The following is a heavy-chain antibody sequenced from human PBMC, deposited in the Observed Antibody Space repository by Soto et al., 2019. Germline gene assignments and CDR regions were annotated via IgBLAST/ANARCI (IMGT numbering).Heavy chain of an antibody. Sequence: TSETLSLTCTVSGGSISSGGYYWSWIRQQPGKSMERIGYIYYSGSTYYNPSLKSRVTISVDTSKNQFSLKLSSVTAADTAVYYCARDRFGPDYNWFDPWGQGTLVTVSS. J-gene: IGHJ5*02. D-gene: IGHD3-10*01. CDR3: ARDRFGPDYNWFDP. CDR2: IYYSGST. V-gene: IGHV4-31*03. CDR1: GGSISSGGYY.